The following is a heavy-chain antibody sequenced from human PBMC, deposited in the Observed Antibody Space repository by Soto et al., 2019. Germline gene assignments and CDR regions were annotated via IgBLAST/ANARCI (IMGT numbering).Heavy chain of an antibody. Sequence: QVQLQESGPGLVKPSETLSLTCTVSGGSISTYYWSWIRQPPGKGLEWIGYILNTGSTNYNPSLKSRVTISVDTSKNQFSLRLSSVTVADTAVYYCARENVPVAGPGSIYFDPWGQGTLVTVSS. CDR3: ARENVPVAGPGSIYFDP. CDR2: ILNTGST. J-gene: IGHJ5*02. D-gene: IGHD6-13*01. CDR1: GGSISTYY. V-gene: IGHV4-59*01.